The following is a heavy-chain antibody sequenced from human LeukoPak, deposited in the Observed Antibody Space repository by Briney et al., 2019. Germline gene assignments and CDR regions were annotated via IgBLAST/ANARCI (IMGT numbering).Heavy chain of an antibody. D-gene: IGHD3-22*01. CDR1: GFTFSDHI. J-gene: IGHJ4*02. CDR3: AKSSSYCYDSSGYFQSPSHFDY. V-gene: IGHV3-48*01. CDR2: VSGSGSTV. Sequence: GGSLGLSCAAPGFTFSDHIMNWVRQLPGKRLEWVAYVSGSGSTVYYADSVKGRFTISRDNGKSSLYLQMNSLRAEDTAVYYCAKSSSYCYDSSGYFQSPSHFDYWGQGTLVTVSS.